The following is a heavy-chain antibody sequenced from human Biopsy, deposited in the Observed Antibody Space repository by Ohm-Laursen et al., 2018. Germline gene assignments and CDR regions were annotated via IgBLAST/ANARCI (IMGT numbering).Heavy chain of an antibody. J-gene: IGHJ4*02. CDR1: GGTFSSYS. CDR3: ATPFQYYDSWGGYPPFDH. D-gene: IGHD3-3*01. CDR2: IIAVSGLV. Sequence: SSVKVSCKASGGTFSSYSISWVRQAPGQGLGWMGGIIAVSGLVNYAPKFQGRVSITADKSTTTAYMELSNLKSEDTAVYYCATPFQYYDSWGGYPPFDHWGRGTLVTVSS. V-gene: IGHV1-69*17.